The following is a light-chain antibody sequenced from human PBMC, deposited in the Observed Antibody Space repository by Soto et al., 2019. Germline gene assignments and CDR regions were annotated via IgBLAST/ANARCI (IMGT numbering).Light chain of an antibody. CDR2: EVS. J-gene: IGLJ3*02. V-gene: IGLV2-14*01. CDR3: SSYTTTGTWV. CDR1: SSDVGGYNY. Sequence: QSVLTQPASVSGSPGQSITISCTGTSSDVGGYNYVSWYQQHPGKAPKLMIYEVSNRPSGVSNRFSGSKSGNTASLTISGLQAEDEADYYCSSYTTTGTWVFGGGTKVTVL.